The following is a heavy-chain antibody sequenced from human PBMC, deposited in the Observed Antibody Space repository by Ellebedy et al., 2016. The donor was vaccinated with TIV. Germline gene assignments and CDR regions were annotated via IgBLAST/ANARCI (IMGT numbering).Heavy chain of an antibody. V-gene: IGHV4-59*06. D-gene: IGHD2-2*01. CDR2: IYYSGST. CDR1: GGSISSYY. Sequence: SETLSLXXTVSGGSISSYYWSWIRQPPGKGLEWIGYIYYSGSTYYNPSLKSRVTISVDTSKNQFSLKLSSVTAADTAVYYCARTPLGYCSSTSCHDAFDIWGQGTMVTVSS. J-gene: IGHJ3*02. CDR3: ARTPLGYCSSTSCHDAFDI.